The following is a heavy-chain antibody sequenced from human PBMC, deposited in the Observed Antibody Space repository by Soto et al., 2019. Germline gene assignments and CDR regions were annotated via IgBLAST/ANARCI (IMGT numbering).Heavy chain of an antibody. V-gene: IGHV3-73*01. Sequence: EVQLVESGGGLVQPGGSLKLSCAASGFTFSGSAMHWVRQASGKGLEWVGRIRIKAYTYATAYAASVKGRFTISRDDSKNTAYLQMNSLKTEDTAVYYCTTWEGGVGYWGQGTLVTVSS. CDR1: GFTFSGSA. J-gene: IGHJ4*02. D-gene: IGHD1-26*01. CDR2: IRIKAYTYAT. CDR3: TTWEGGVGY.